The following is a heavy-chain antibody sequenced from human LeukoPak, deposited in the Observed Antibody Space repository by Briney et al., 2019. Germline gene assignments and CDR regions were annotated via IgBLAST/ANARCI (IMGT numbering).Heavy chain of an antibody. D-gene: IGHD3-22*01. V-gene: IGHV1-58*02. CDR2: IVVGSGNT. J-gene: IGHJ4*02. CDR1: GFTFTRSA. Sequence: ASVKVSCKASGFTFTRSAMQWVRQARGQRLEWIGWIVVGSGNTNYAQKLQERVTISRDMSTSTAYMELSSLRSEDTAVYYCAALVDYYDSSGYYVDYWGQGALVTVSS. CDR3: AALVDYYDSSGYYVDY.